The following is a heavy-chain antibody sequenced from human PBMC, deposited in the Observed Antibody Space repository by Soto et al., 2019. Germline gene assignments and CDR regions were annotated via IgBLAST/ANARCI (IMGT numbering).Heavy chain of an antibody. CDR3: AREVGGYNWNYHAFDI. V-gene: IGHV4-59*01. Sequence: SETLSLTCTFSGCSISTYCLSWIRQPPGKGLEWIGYIYHSGSTNYNPSLKSRVTISVDTSKNQFSLNLSSVTAADTAVYYCAREVGGYNWNYHAFDIWGQGTMVTVSS. CDR1: GCSISTYC. D-gene: IGHD1-7*01. CDR2: IYHSGST. J-gene: IGHJ3*02.